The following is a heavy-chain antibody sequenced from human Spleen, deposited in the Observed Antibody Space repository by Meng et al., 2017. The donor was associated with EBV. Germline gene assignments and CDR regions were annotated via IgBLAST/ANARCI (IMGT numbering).Heavy chain of an antibody. CDR1: GDSISSFYY. Sequence: PPRESGPGKCKPSETLSLTCTVSGDSISSFYYWGWIRQPPGRGLEWIGSVHYTGSTYYSPSLKSRVTVSVDTSKNQFSLRLTSVTAADTAVYYCARPFPSWQSPRLDPFGAWGQGTLVTVSS. D-gene: IGHD6-19*01. V-gene: IGHV4-39*01. CDR2: VHYTGST. J-gene: IGHJ5*02. CDR3: ARPFPSWQSPRLDPFGA.